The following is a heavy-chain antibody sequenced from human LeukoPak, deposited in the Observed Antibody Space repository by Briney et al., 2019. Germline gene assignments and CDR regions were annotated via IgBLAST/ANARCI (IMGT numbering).Heavy chain of an antibody. CDR3: ARRPY. J-gene: IGHJ4*02. CDR2: IYHSGST. CDR1: GYSISSGYY. V-gene: IGHV4-38-2*02. Sequence: SETLSLTCTVSGYSISSGYYWDWIRQPPGKGLEWIGSIYHSGSTYYNPSLKSRVTISVDTSKNQFSLKLSSVTAADTAVYYCARRPYWGQGTLVTVSS.